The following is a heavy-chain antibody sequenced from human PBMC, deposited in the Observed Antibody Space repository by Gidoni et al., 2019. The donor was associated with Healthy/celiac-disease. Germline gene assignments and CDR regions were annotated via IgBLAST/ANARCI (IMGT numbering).Heavy chain of an antibody. V-gene: IGHV3-64D*06. CDR1: GFTFSSLA. CDR3: VKSVDTAMTGGYYFDY. D-gene: IGHD5-18*01. CDR2: ISSNGGST. Sequence: EVQLVEAGGGLVQPGGSLGLSCSASGFTFSSLAMPWVRQAPGKGLEYVSAISSNGGSTYYADSVKGRFTISRDNSKNTLYLQMSSLRAEDTAVYYCVKSVDTAMTGGYYFDYWGQGTLVTVSS. J-gene: IGHJ4*02.